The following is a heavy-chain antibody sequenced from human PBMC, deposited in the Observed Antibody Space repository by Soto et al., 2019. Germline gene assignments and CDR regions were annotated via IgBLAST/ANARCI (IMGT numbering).Heavy chain of an antibody. V-gene: IGHV4-31*03. Sequence: TSETLSLTCTVSGGTISSGGYYWSWIRQLPGKGLEWIGFIFFTGSTSYNPSLKSRITMSIDTSKNQFSLKLSSVTAADTAVYYCARRYGSAIDYWGQGTLVTVPQ. CDR1: GGTISSGGYY. CDR3: ARRYGSAIDY. CDR2: IFFTGST. J-gene: IGHJ4*02. D-gene: IGHD1-26*01.